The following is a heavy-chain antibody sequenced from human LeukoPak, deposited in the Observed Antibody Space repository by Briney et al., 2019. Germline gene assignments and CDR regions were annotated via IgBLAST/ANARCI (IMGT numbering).Heavy chain of an antibody. V-gene: IGHV4-59*01. CDR2: IYYNGNT. CDR3: ARGRSNYYGMDV. J-gene: IGHJ6*02. D-gene: IGHD1-26*01. CDR1: DGSINSYY. Sequence: SETLSLTCSVSDGSINSYYWNWIRRRPGKGVEWIGYIYYNGNTNYSPSLKSRVTMSVDTSKNLFSLKVSSVTAADTAVYYCARGRSNYYGMDVWGQGTTVTVSS.